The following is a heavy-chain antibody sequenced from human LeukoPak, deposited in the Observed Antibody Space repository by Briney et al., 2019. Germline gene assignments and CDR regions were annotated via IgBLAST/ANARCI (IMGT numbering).Heavy chain of an antibody. CDR1: GDSISSGYY. D-gene: IGHD2-2*01. Sequence: PSETLSLTCGVSGDSISSGYYWDWIRQPPGKGLEWIGSIYHSGGTHYNPSFKSRVIISVDTSKNQFSLKLSSVTAADTAVYYCARVYCSSTRCLHYMDVWGKGTTVTVSS. V-gene: IGHV4-38-2*01. CDR2: IYHSGGT. J-gene: IGHJ6*03. CDR3: ARVYCSSTRCLHYMDV.